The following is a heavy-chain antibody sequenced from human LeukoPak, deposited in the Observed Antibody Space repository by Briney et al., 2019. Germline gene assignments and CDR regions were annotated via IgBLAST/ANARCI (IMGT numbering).Heavy chain of an antibody. CDR1: GGSISSYY. CDR2: IYYSGNT. J-gene: IGHJ4*02. Sequence: PSETLSLTCTVSGGSISSYYWNWIRQPPGKGLEWIGYIYYSGNTNYNPSLESRVTISIDTSKSQISLRLSSVTAADTAVYYCARSGRGTFASYWTYFDCWGQGTLVTVS. CDR3: ARSGRGTFASYWTYFDC. V-gene: IGHV4-59*12. D-gene: IGHD2/OR15-2a*01.